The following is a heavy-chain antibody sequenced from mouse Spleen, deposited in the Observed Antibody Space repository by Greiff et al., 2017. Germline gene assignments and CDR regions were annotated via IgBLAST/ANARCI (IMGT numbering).Heavy chain of an antibody. CDR2: IYPGDGDT. J-gene: IGHJ2*01. CDR1: GYAFSSYW. CDR3: ARNPYFDY. Sequence: VNVVESGAELVKPGASVKISCKASGYAFSSYWMNWVKQRPGKGLEWIGQIYPGDGDTNYNGKFKGKATLTADKSSSTAYMQLSSLTSEDSAVYFCARNPYFDYWGQGTTLTVSS. V-gene: IGHV1-80*01.